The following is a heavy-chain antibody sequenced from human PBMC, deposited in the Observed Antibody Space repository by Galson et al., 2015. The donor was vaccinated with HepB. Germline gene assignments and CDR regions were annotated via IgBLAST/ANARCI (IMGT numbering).Heavy chain of an antibody. D-gene: IGHD3-10*01. Sequence: ETLSLTCAVSGDSIGNDRWWSWVRQPPGEGLEWIGEAYHSGGTNYRPSLKSRVTISVDKSKNQFSLKLTSVTAADTAVYYCARAKEGRGYFDYWGQGTLVTVSS. V-gene: IGHV4-4*02. CDR3: ARAKEGRGYFDY. J-gene: IGHJ4*02. CDR1: GDSIGNDRW. CDR2: AYHSGGT.